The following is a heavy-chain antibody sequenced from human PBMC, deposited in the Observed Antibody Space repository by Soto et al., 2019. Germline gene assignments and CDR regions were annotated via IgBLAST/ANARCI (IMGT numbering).Heavy chain of an antibody. J-gene: IGHJ6*02. CDR2: MNPNSGNT. CDR3: ARGITMVRGLYYYYGMDV. CDR1: GYTFTSYD. V-gene: IGHV1-8*01. D-gene: IGHD3-10*01. Sequence: GASVKVSCKASGYTFTSYDINWVRQATGQGLEWMGWMNPNSGNTGYAQKFQGRVTMTRNTSISTAYMELSSLRSEDTAVYYCARGITMVRGLYYYYGMDVWGQGTTVTVSS.